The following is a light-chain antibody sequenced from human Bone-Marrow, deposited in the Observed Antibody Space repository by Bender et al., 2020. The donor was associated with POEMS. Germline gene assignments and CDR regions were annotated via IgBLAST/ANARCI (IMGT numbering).Light chain of an antibody. CDR2: EVR. CDR1: SSDVGKYNL. V-gene: IGLV2-14*02. Sequence: QSALTQPASVSGSPGQSITISCTGTSSDVGKYNLVSWYQQHPGKAPKLLIYEVRKRPSGVSNRFSGSKSDNTASLTISGLQAEDEADYYCCSFTSSSSYVFGTGTKVTVL. CDR3: CSFTSSSSYV. J-gene: IGLJ1*01.